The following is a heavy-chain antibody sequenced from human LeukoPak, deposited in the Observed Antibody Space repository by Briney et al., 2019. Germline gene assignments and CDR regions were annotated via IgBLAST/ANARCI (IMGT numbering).Heavy chain of an antibody. J-gene: IGHJ4*02. CDR1: GFPFSSYW. Sequence: GGSLRLSCAASGFPFSSYWMHRVRQAPGKGLVWVSHINSDGSWTGYADSVKGRFTISKDNAKNTVSLQMNNLRAEDTAVYYCVTFYETYWGRGTLVTVSS. CDR2: INSDGSWT. D-gene: IGHD2/OR15-2a*01. V-gene: IGHV3-74*01. CDR3: VTFYETY.